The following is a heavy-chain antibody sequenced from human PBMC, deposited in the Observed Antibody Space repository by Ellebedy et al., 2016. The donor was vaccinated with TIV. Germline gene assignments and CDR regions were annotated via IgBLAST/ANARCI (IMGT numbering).Heavy chain of an antibody. CDR2: IIPIFGTA. J-gene: IGHJ6*03. Sequence: SVKVSXXASGGTFSSYAISWVRQAPGQGLEWMGGIIPIFGTANYAQKLQGRVTMTTDTSTSTAYMELRSLRSDDTAVYYCARVPTAYYDILTGYFITPDYYYMDVWGKGTTVTVSS. CDR3: ARVPTAYYDILTGYFITPDYYYMDV. CDR1: GGTFSSYA. D-gene: IGHD3-9*01. V-gene: IGHV1-69*05.